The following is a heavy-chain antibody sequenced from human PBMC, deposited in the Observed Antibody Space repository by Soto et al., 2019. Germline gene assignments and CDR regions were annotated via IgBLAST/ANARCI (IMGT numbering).Heavy chain of an antibody. J-gene: IGHJ4*02. Sequence: SETLSLTCTVSDDSFRGAEYYWSWIRQPLGKGPEWIGYTYYNGDTKYNPALRSRVTMSEDTSKNQFSLRLSSVTAADTAVYFCARGPDYINGWRTFDLWGRGILVTVSS. CDR2: TYYNGDT. D-gene: IGHD6-19*01. CDR3: ARGPDYINGWRTFDL. CDR1: DDSFRGAEYY. V-gene: IGHV4-61*08.